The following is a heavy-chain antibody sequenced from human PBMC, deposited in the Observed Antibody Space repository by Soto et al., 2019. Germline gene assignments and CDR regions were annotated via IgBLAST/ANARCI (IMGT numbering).Heavy chain of an antibody. D-gene: IGHD4-4*01. CDR2: IIPIFGTA. CDR1: GGTFSSYA. V-gene: IGHV1-69*13. Sequence: SVKVSCKASGGTFSSYAISGVRQAPGQGLEWMGGIIPIFGTANYAQKFQGRVTITADESTSTAYMELSSLRSEDTAVYYCAAMTTVTTPYDYWGQGTLVTVSS. CDR3: AAMTTVTTPYDY. J-gene: IGHJ4*02.